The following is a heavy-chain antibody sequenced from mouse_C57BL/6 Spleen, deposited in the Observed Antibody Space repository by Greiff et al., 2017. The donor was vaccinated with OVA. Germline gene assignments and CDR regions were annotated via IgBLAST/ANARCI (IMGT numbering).Heavy chain of an antibody. V-gene: IGHV1-22*01. Sequence: VQLQQSGPELVKPGASVKMSCKASGYTFTDYNMHWVKQSHGKSLEWIGYINPNNGGTSYNQKFKGKATLTVNKSSSTAYMELRSLTSEVSAVYYCARNHYGISPFAYWGQGTLVTVSA. D-gene: IGHD1-1*01. CDR1: GYTFTDYN. CDR2: INPNNGGT. CDR3: ARNHYGISPFAY. J-gene: IGHJ3*01.